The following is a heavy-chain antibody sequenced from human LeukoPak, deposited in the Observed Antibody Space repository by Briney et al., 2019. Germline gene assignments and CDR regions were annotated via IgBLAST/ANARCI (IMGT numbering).Heavy chain of an antibody. CDR1: GGSFSGYY. D-gene: IGHD3-10*01. J-gene: IGHJ4*02. V-gene: IGHV4-34*01. CDR2: INHSGST. Sequence: PSETLSLTCAVYGGSFSGYYWSWIRQPPGKGLEWIGEINHSGSTNYNPSLKSRVTISVDTSKDQFSLKLSSVTAADTAVYYCARDRTPYYGSGEFDYWGQGTLVTVSS. CDR3: ARDRTPYYGSGEFDY.